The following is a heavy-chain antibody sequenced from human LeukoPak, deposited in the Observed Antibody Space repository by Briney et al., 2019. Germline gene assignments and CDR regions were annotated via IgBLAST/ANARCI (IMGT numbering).Heavy chain of an antibody. D-gene: IGHD6-25*01. J-gene: IGHJ4*02. CDR2: IKPDGSEK. CDR3: ARDNVAAPGGDY. V-gene: IGHV3-7*04. CDR1: GFTFSSFW. Sequence: GGSLRLSCAASGFTFSSFWMSWVRHAPGKGLEWVANIKPDGSEKNYVDSVKGRFTISRDNAENSLYLQMNSLRDADTAVYYCARDNVAAPGGDYWGQGTLVTVSS.